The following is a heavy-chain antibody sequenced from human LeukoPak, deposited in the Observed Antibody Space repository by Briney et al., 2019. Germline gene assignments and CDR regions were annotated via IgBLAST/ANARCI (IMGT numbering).Heavy chain of an antibody. J-gene: IGHJ4*02. D-gene: IGHD5-12*01. CDR2: INPNNGDT. Sequence: ASVKVSCKASGYTFTDYFMHWVRQAPGQGLEWMGWINPNNGDTKYAQKFQGRVTMTSDTSISTVYMALSSLRPDDTAVYFCARDQVVPTSPFSGHEPPYWGQGTLVAVSS. CDR1: GYTFTDYF. CDR3: ARDQVVPTSPFSGHEPPY. V-gene: IGHV1-2*02.